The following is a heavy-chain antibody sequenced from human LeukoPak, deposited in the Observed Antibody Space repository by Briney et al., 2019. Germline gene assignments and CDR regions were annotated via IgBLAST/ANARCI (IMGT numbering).Heavy chain of an antibody. CDR1: GFTLSSYA. CDR2: ISGSGGST. CDR3: AKDPNSSGWNYYFDY. D-gene: IGHD6-19*01. J-gene: IGHJ4*02. Sequence: GGSLRLSCAASGFTLSSYAMTWVRQAPGKGLEWVSAISGSGGSTYYADSVKGRFTISRDNSKNTLYLQMNSLRAEDTAVYYCAKDPNSSGWNYYFDYWGQGTLVTVSS. V-gene: IGHV3-23*01.